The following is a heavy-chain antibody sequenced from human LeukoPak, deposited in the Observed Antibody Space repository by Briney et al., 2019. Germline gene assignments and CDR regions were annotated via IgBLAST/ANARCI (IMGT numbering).Heavy chain of an antibody. V-gene: IGHV4-34*01. CDR3: ARDLPRVGYYVRSRFDP. D-gene: IGHD3-10*02. Sequence: PSETLSLTCAVYGGSFSGYYWSWIRQPPGKGLEWIGEINHSGSTNYNPSLKSRVTISVDTSKNQFSLKLSSVTAADTAVYYCARDLPRVGYYVRSRFDPWGQGTLVTVSS. J-gene: IGHJ5*02. CDR1: GGSFSGYY. CDR2: INHSGST.